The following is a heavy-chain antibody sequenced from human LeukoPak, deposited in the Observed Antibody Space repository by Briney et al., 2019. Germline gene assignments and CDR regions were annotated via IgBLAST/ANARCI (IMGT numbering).Heavy chain of an antibody. CDR1: GFTFSSYG. CDR2: IWYDGSNK. Sequence: PGRSLRLSCAASGFTFSSYGMHWVRQAPGKGLEWVAVIWYDGSNKYYADSVKGRFTISRDNSKNTLYLQMNSLRAEDTAVYYCSRGGYGDYNNWFDPWGQGTLVIVSS. D-gene: IGHD4-17*01. J-gene: IGHJ5*02. V-gene: IGHV3-33*01. CDR3: SRGGYGDYNNWFDP.